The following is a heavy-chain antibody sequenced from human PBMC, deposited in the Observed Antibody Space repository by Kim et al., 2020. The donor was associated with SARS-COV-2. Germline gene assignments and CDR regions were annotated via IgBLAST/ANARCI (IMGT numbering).Heavy chain of an antibody. V-gene: IGHV3-30*18. CDR2: ISYDGSNK. D-gene: IGHD6-6*01. CDR3: AKESEYSSSYFDY. CDR1: GFTFSSYG. Sequence: GGSLRLSCAASGFTFSSYGMHWVRQAPGKGLEWVAVISYDGSNKYYADSVKGRFTISRDNSKNTLYLQMNSLRAEDTAVYYCAKESEYSSSYFDYWGQGT. J-gene: IGHJ4*02.